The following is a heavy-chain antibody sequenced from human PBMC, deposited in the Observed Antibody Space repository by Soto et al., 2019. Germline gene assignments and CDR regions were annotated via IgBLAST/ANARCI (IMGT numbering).Heavy chain of an antibody. D-gene: IGHD3-10*01. J-gene: IGHJ4*02. CDR2: IKQDGSER. Sequence: EVQLVESGGGLVQPGGSLRLSCAASGFTFSSYWMSWVRQAPGKGLEWVANIKQDGSERYYVDSVKGRFTISRDNAKNSLYLQMNSLRAEDTAVYYCARVRWFGELSYYLGYWGQGTLVTVSS. CDR1: GFTFSSYW. V-gene: IGHV3-7*05. CDR3: ARVRWFGELSYYLGY.